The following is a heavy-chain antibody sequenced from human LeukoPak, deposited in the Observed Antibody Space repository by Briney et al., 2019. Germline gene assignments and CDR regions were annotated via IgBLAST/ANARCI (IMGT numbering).Heavy chain of an antibody. D-gene: IGHD5-12*01. Sequence: GESLKISCAASGFTFSNYEMNWVRQAPGKGLEWVSYISGRGSTVYYADSVKGRFTISRDNARNSLYLQMNSLRAEDTAVYYCARDRYSGYDFGYYGMDVWGQGTTVTVSS. V-gene: IGHV3-48*03. CDR2: ISGRGSTV. CDR3: ARDRYSGYDFGYYGMDV. J-gene: IGHJ6*02. CDR1: GFTFSNYE.